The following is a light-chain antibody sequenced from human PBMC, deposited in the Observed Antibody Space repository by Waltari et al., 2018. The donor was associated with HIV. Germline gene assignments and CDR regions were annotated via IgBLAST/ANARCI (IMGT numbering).Light chain of an antibody. CDR1: TINYDS. J-gene: IGLJ2*01. CDR2: EGT. CDR3: SSYAASGSVI. V-gene: IGLV2-14*03. Sequence: QSALTQPASVSGSPGQSVTISCTGPTINYDSVSWYQPHPAKAPKLIIFEGTYRPSGISNRFSASKSGNTASLTISGLQAEDEAHYYCSSYAASGSVIFGGGTNLTVL.